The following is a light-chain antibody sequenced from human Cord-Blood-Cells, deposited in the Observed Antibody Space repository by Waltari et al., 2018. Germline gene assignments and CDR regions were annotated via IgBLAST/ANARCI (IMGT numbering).Light chain of an antibody. CDR1: SSNIGNNY. V-gene: IGLV1-51*01. Sequence: QKVTISCSGRSSNIGNNYVSWYQQLPGTAPKLLIYDNNKRPSGIPDRFSGSKSGTSATLGITGLQTGDEADYYCGTWDSSLSAYVFGTGTKVTVL. J-gene: IGLJ1*01. CDR3: GTWDSSLSAYV. CDR2: DNN.